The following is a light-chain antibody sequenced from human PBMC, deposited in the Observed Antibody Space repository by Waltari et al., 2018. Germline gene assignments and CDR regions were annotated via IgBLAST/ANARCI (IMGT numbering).Light chain of an antibody. V-gene: IGLV2-23*03. CDR3: CSYAGSNTFNVV. CDR2: EGS. J-gene: IGLJ2*01. CDR1: SSDVGSHNL. Sequence: QSALTQPASVSGSPGQSITISCTGTSSDVGSHNLVSWYQHHPGKAPKFVIYEGSKRPSGGSNRFSWSKSGTTASLTISGLQAEDEGDYYCCSYAGSNTFNVVFGGGTKLTVL.